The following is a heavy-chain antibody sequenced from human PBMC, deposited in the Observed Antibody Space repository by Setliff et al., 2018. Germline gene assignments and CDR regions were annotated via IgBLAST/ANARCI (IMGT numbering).Heavy chain of an antibody. J-gene: IGHJ5*02. Sequence: GGSLRLSCAASGFSLSDHYVDWVRQAPGKGPEWVAVIWGDGVNKFHADSVKGRFTISRDNSKNTLYLQMNSLRGEDKAVYYCARGGAFSYGYPLHHWGQGTLVTVSS. D-gene: IGHD5-18*01. V-gene: IGHV3-33*08. CDR3: ARGGAFSYGYPLHH. CDR2: IWGDGVNK. CDR1: GFSLSDHY.